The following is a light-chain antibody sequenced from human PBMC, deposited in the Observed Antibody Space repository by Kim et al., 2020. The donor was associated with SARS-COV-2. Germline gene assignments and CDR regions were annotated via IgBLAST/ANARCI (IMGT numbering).Light chain of an antibody. V-gene: IGKV1-5*03. Sequence: SAAVGDRVTISCRASQTISDWLAWYQQKPGKAPKLLIYRASLLGGGVPSRFSGSVSGTGFTLTISSLQPDDFATYYCQQYHSSPWTFGQGTKVDIK. CDR3: QQYHSSPWT. CDR2: RAS. J-gene: IGKJ1*01. CDR1: QTISDW.